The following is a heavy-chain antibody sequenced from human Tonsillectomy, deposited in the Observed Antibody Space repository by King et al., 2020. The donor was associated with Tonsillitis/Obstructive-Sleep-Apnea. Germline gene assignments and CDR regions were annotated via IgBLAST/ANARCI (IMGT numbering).Heavy chain of an antibody. CDR2: ISWNSGSI. Sequence: VRQAPGKGLEWVSGISWNSGSIGYADAVKGRFTISRDNAKNSLYLQMNSLRAEDTALYYCANDMGCSGGSCLDYWGQGTLVTVSS. V-gene: IGHV3-9*01. J-gene: IGHJ4*02. CDR3: ANDMGCSGGSCLDY. D-gene: IGHD2-15*01.